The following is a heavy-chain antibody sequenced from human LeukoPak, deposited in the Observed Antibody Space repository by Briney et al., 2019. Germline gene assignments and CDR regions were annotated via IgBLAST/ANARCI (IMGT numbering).Heavy chain of an antibody. CDR3: ARDLWTYYYDSSGYYGFDY. CDR1: GYTFTSYG. CDR2: ISAYNGNT. Sequence: ASVKVSCKASGYTFTSYGISWVRQAPAQGLEWMGWISAYNGNTNYAQKLQGRVTMTTDTSTSTAYMELRSLRSDDTAVYYCARDLWTYYYDSSGYYGFDYWGQGTLVTVSS. J-gene: IGHJ4*02. D-gene: IGHD3-22*01. V-gene: IGHV1-18*01.